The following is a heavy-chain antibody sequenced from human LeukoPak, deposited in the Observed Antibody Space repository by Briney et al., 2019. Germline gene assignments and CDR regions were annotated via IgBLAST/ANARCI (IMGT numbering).Heavy chain of an antibody. CDR2: IRYDGSNK. CDR1: GFTFSSYG. Sequence: GGSLRLSCAASGFTFSSYGMHWVRQAPGKGLEWVAFIRYDGSNKYYADSVKGRFTISRDNSKNTLYLQMNSLRAEDTAVYYCAKTGGSGSYYMAYYMDVWGKGTTVTVSS. D-gene: IGHD3-10*01. V-gene: IGHV3-30*02. CDR3: AKTGGSGSYYMAYYMDV. J-gene: IGHJ6*03.